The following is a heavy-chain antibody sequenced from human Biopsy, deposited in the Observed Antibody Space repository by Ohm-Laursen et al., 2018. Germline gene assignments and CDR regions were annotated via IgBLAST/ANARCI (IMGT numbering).Heavy chain of an antibody. CDR3: ARGSNEYGGLYFPH. CDR2: ISYTGYT. Sequence: SETLSLTCYVSGGDINNYYWSWIRQPPGKGLEWIGHISYTGYTSYNASLKSRVTISVDTSRNHFSLRLSSLTAADTAVYYCARGSNEYGGLYFPHWGQGTLVTVSS. D-gene: IGHD4-23*01. J-gene: IGHJ1*01. V-gene: IGHV4-59*01. CDR1: GGDINNYY.